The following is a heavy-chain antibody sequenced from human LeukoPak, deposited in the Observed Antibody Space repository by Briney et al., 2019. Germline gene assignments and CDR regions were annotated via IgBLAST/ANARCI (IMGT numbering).Heavy chain of an antibody. J-gene: IGHJ5*02. CDR1: GYTLTELS. CDR2: FDPEDGET. CDR3: APSWGSSGWYSWFDP. D-gene: IGHD6-19*01. Sequence: APVKVSCKVSGYTLTELSMHWVRQAPGEGLEWMGGFDPEDGETIYAQKFQGRVTMTEDTSTDTAYMEVSSLRSEDTAVYYCAPSWGSSGWYSWFDPWGQGTLVTVSS. V-gene: IGHV1-24*01.